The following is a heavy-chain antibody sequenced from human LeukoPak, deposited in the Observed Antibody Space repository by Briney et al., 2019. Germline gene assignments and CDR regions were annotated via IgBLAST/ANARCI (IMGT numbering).Heavy chain of an antibody. CDR1: GGSTSSSSYY. D-gene: IGHD1-26*01. Sequence: SETLSLTCTVSGGSTSSSSYYWGWIRQPPGKGLEWIGSIYYSGSTYYNPSLKSRVTISVDTSKNQFSLKLSSVTAADTAVYYCARAGTEWEFDPWGQGTLVTVSS. CDR2: IYYSGST. J-gene: IGHJ5*02. V-gene: IGHV4-39*07. CDR3: ARAGTEWEFDP.